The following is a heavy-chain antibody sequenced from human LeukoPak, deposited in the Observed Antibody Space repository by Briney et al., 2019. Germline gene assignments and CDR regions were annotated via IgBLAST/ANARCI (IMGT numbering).Heavy chain of an antibody. V-gene: IGHV3-74*01. D-gene: IGHD1-26*01. J-gene: IGHJ5*02. Sequence: GGSLRLSCAASGFTFSSYWMHWVRQAPGKGLVWVSRTNTDGSSTSYADSVKGRFTISRDNVKNTLYLQMNSLRAEDTAVYYCAREGSLVGATWFDPWGQGTLVTVSS. CDR2: TNTDGSST. CDR3: AREGSLVGATWFDP. CDR1: GFTFSSYW.